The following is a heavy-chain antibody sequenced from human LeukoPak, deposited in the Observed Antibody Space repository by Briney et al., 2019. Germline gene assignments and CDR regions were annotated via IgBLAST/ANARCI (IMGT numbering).Heavy chain of an antibody. D-gene: IGHD3/OR15-3a*01. CDR2: IYSGGST. J-gene: IGHJ4*02. V-gene: IGHV3-53*01. CDR1: GFTVSSNY. CDR3: ARRLPGLKQGFDY. Sequence: GGSLRLSCAASGFTVSSNYMSWVRQAPGKGLEWVSVIYSGGSTYYADSVKGRFTISRDNSKNTLYLQMNSLRAEDTAVYYCARRLPGLKQGFDYWGQGTLVTVSS.